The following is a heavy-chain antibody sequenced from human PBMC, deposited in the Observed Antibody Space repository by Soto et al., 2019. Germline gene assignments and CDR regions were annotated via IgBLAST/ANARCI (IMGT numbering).Heavy chain of an antibody. D-gene: IGHD3-3*01. Sequence: SGPTLVNPTQTLTLTCTFCGFSLSTSGVGVGWIRQPPGKALEWLALIYWDDDKRYSPSLKSRLTITKDTSKNQVVLTMTNMDPVDTATYYCAHTPGGRMTIFGVVPTGFDYWGQGTLVTVSS. V-gene: IGHV2-5*02. CDR3: AHTPGGRMTIFGVVPTGFDY. J-gene: IGHJ4*02. CDR2: IYWDDDK. CDR1: GFSLSTSGVG.